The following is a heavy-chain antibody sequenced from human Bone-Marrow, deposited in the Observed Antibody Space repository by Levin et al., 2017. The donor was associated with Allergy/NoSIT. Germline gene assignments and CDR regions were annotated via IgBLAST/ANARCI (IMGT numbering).Heavy chain of an antibody. CDR2: ISGYSGTT. V-gene: IGHV1-18*04. CDR1: GYSFPHYD. D-gene: IGHD3-10*01. CDR3: AKVLVRGASDS. J-gene: IGHJ5*01. Sequence: GESLKISCKASGYSFPHYDIIWVRQAPGQGLEWMGRISGYSGTTNYAQKFNGRVTLTADSSTTTAYMDLRSLTPDDTAVYYCAKVLVRGASDSWGQGTLVTVSS.